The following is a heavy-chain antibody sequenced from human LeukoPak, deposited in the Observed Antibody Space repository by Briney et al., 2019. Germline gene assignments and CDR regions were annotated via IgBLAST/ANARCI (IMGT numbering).Heavy chain of an antibody. V-gene: IGHV3-21*01. D-gene: IGHD5-18*01. CDR2: ISFSGAYI. CDR3: ARRASTERGHSYGLDY. Sequence: PGGSLRLSCAASGFRFSSYSMNWVRQAPGKGLEWVSSISFSGAYIYYADSLKGRITISRDNARRSLFLQMNSLRAEDTAVYYCARRASTERGHSYGLDYWGQGTLVTVSS. CDR1: GFRFSSYS. J-gene: IGHJ4*02.